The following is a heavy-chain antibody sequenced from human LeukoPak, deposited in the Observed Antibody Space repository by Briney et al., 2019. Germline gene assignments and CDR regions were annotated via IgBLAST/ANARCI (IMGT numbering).Heavy chain of an antibody. CDR2: ISYDGSNK. CDR3: ARTPYSSGWYLPDWYFDL. CDR1: GFTFSSYA. Sequence: GGSLRLSCAASGFTFSSYAMHWVRQAPGKGLEWVAVISYDGSNKYYADSVKGRFTISRDNAKNSLYLQMNSLRAEDTAVYYCARTPYSSGWYLPDWYFDLWGRGTLVTVSS. V-gene: IGHV3-30-3*01. J-gene: IGHJ2*01. D-gene: IGHD6-19*01.